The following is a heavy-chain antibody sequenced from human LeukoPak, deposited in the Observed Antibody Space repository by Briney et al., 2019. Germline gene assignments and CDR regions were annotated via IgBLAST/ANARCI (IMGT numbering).Heavy chain of an antibody. Sequence: PAGSLRLSCAASGFTFSDYYMGWVRQAPEKGLEWVSYISNSGDTMYYVDSVKGRFTISRDNAKNSLFLQMSSLRVEDTTIHYCARARGRYAFDIWGQGTMVTVSS. V-gene: IGHV3-11*04. CDR2: ISNSGDTM. CDR3: ARARGRYAFDI. CDR1: GFTFSDYY. J-gene: IGHJ3*02.